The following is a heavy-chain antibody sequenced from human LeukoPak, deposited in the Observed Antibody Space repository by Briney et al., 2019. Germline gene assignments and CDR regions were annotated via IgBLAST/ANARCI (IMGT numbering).Heavy chain of an antibody. V-gene: IGHV4-59*01. Sequence: SETLSLTCTVSGGSISGYYWSWIRQPPGKGLEWIGYIYSSGSTNYNPSLKSRVTISIDTSKNQFSLKLTSVTAADTAVYYCARAGTTVTHFDYWGQGTLVTASS. CDR2: IYSSGST. J-gene: IGHJ4*02. CDR1: GGSISGYY. D-gene: IGHD4-11*01. CDR3: ARAGTTVTHFDY.